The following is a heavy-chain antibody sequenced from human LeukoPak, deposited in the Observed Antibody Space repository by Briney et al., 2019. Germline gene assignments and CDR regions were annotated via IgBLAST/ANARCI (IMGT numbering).Heavy chain of an antibody. V-gene: IGHV3-74*01. CDR1: GFTFSSYW. CDR2: INSDGSST. Sequence: GGSLRLSCAASGFTFSSYWMNWVRQAPGKGLVWVSRINSDGSSTSYADSVKGRFTISRDNAKNTLYLQMNSLRAEDTAVYFCARARGIAVAGHAFDIWGQGTMVTVSS. D-gene: IGHD6-19*01. J-gene: IGHJ3*02. CDR3: ARARGIAVAGHAFDI.